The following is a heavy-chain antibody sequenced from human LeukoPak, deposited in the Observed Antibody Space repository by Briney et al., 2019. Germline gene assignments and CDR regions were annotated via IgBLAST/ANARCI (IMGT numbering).Heavy chain of an antibody. CDR2: IYYSGST. V-gene: IGHV4-39*01. J-gene: IGHJ4*02. CDR1: GGSISSSSYY. Sequence: PSETLSLTCTVSGGSISSSSYYWGWLRQPPGKGLEWIGSIYYSGSTYYNPSLRSRVTISVDTSKNQFSLKLSSVTAADTAVYYCASVEVTTKNYFDYWGQGTLVTVSS. D-gene: IGHD2-21*02. CDR3: ASVEVTTKNYFDY.